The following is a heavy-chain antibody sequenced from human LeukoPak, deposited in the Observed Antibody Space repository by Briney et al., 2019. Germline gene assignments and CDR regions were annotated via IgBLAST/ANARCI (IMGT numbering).Heavy chain of an antibody. V-gene: IGHV1-46*01. Sequence: VASVKVSCKASGYTFTSYYMHWVRQAPGQGLEWMGIINPSGGSTSYAQKFQGRVTMTTDTSTSTAYMELRSLRSDDTAVYYCARVPNPYYYDSSEKYYFDYWGQGTLVTVSS. CDR1: GYTFTSYY. CDR3: ARVPNPYYYDSSEKYYFDY. CDR2: INPSGGST. D-gene: IGHD3-22*01. J-gene: IGHJ4*02.